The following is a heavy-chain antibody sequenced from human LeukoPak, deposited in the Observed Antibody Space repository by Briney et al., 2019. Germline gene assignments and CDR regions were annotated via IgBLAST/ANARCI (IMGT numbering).Heavy chain of an antibody. CDR3: TRDNSVGDNAWWFDP. V-gene: IGHV1-46*01. D-gene: IGHD1-26*01. Sequence: ASVKVSCKASGYTFTSYYMHWVRQAPGQGLEWMGLINPTGGSTGYAQKFQGRVTMTRDMSTSTDYMELSSLRSEDTAIYYCTRDNSVGDNAWWFDPWGQGTLVTVSS. J-gene: IGHJ5*02. CDR1: GYTFTSYY. CDR2: INPTGGST.